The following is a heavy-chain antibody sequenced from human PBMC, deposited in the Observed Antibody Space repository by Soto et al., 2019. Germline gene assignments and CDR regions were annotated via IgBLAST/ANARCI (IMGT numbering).Heavy chain of an antibody. Sequence: SETLSLTCTVSGGSISSGGYYWSGLRHHPGKGLEWIGYIYYSGSTYYNPSLKSRVTISVDTSKHQFSLKLGSVTAADTAVYYCARDDDQLDYWGQGTLVTVSS. J-gene: IGHJ4*02. CDR1: GGSISSGGYY. D-gene: IGHD3-3*01. CDR3: ARDDDQLDY. V-gene: IGHV4-31*03. CDR2: IYYSGST.